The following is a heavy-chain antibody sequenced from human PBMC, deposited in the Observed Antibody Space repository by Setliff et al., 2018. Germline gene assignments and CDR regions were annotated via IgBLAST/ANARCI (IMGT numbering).Heavy chain of an antibody. V-gene: IGHV3-21*01. CDR2: ISSSSDYI. J-gene: IGHJ4*02. D-gene: IGHD6-13*01. CDR3: ARGAAAGPWY. Sequence: PGGSLRLSCAASGFTFSNYAMNWVRQAPGKGLEWVSSISSSSDYIYYADSVKGRFTISRDNAKNSLSLQMNSLRAEDTAVYYCARGAAAGPWYWGQGTLVTVSS. CDR1: GFTFSNYA.